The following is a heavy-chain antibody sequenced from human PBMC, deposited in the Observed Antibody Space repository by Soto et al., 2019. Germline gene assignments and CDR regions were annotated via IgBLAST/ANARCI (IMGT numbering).Heavy chain of an antibody. CDR1: GGSISSRSVY. CDR2: IYHSGSA. CDR3: ARYNAASGTYYFDF. J-gene: IGHJ4*02. D-gene: IGHD6-13*01. V-gene: IGHV4-39*07. Sequence: SETLSLTCSVSGGSISSRSVYWGWIRQPPGKGPECIGYIYHSGSAYYHPSLKSRVTISVDISKSQFSLRLTSVTAADTAVYYCARYNAASGTYYFDFWGQGALVTVSS.